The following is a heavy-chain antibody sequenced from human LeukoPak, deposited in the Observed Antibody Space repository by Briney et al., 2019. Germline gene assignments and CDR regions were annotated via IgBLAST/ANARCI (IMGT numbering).Heavy chain of an antibody. J-gene: IGHJ1*01. Sequence: ASVKVSCKASGYTFTSYDINWVRQATGQGLEWMGWMNPNNGNTGYAQKFQGRVTMTRNTSISTAYMELSSLRSEDTAVYYCARGLGPTYDYIWGSYRPSAEYFQHWGQGTLVTVSS. V-gene: IGHV1-8*01. CDR1: GYTFTSYD. CDR2: MNPNNGNT. D-gene: IGHD3-16*02. CDR3: ARGLGPTYDYIWGSYRPSAEYFQH.